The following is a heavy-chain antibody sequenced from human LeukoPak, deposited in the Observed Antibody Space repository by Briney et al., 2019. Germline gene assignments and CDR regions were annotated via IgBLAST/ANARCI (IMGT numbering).Heavy chain of an antibody. CDR1: GFSFSSYW. V-gene: IGHV3-7*01. CDR3: ARDDGFSCYSY. J-gene: IGHJ4*02. CDR2: MNLDGSEK. Sequence: GGSLRLSCAASGFSFSSYWMTWVRQAPGKGLEWVANMNLDGSEKYYVDSVKGRFIISGDNAKNSLYLQMNSLTAEDTAIYYCARDDGFSCYSYWGQGTLVTVSS. D-gene: IGHD3-16*01.